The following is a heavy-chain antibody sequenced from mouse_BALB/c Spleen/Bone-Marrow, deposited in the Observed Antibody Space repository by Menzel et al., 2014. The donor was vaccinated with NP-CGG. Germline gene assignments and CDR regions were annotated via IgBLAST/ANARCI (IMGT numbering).Heavy chain of an antibody. Sequence: VQLQQSGAELVRPGALVKLSCKASGFNIKDYYMHWVKQRPEQGLEWIGWIDPENGNTIYDPKFQGKASIPADTSSNTAYLQLSSLTSEDTAVYYCASYYGSSYDYFDYWGQGTTLTVSS. CDR3: ASYYGSSYDYFDY. CDR2: IDPENGNT. D-gene: IGHD1-1*01. CDR1: GFNIKDYY. J-gene: IGHJ2*01. V-gene: IGHV14-1*02.